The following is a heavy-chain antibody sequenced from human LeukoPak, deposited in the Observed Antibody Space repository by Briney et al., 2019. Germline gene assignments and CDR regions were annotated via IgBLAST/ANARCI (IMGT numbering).Heavy chain of an antibody. Sequence: SQTLSLTCTVSGGSISSYYWSWIRQPPGKGLEWIEYIYYSGSTNYNPSLKSRVTISVDTSKNQFSLKLSSVTAADTAVYYCARSAEQWLGKAFDYWGQGTLVTVSS. D-gene: IGHD6-19*01. CDR2: IYYSGST. CDR3: ARSAEQWLGKAFDY. J-gene: IGHJ4*02. V-gene: IGHV4-59*01. CDR1: GGSISSYY.